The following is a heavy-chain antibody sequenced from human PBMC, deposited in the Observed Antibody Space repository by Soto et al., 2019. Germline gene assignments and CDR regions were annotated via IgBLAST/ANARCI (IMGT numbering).Heavy chain of an antibody. CDR1: GFTFTNYF. CDR2: ISGFGDGT. V-gene: IGHV3-23*01. CDR3: YGSSYGMDV. Sequence: EVQMLESGGSLVQSGGSLRLSCAASGFTFTNYFMSWVRQAPGEGLEWVSAISGFGDGTYYADSVKGRFTISRDNSKNTLYLQMNSLRAEDTAVYYAYGSSYGMDVWGQGTSVTVSS. J-gene: IGHJ6*02. D-gene: IGHD3-16*01.